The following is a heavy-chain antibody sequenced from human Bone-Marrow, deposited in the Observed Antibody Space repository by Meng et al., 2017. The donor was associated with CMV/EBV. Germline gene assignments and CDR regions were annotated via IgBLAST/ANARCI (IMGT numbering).Heavy chain of an antibody. CDR1: GFTFSDYY. CDR3: ARGWGYCSSTSCYTNYYYYGMDV. V-gene: IGHV3-11*04. D-gene: IGHD2-2*01. Sequence: GGSPRLSCAASGFTFSDYYMSWIRQAPGKGLEWVSYISSSGSTIYYADSVKGRFTISRDNAKNSLYLQMNSLRAEDTAVYYCARGWGYCSSTSCYTNYYYYGMDVWGQGTTVTVSS. J-gene: IGHJ6*01. CDR2: ISSSGSTI.